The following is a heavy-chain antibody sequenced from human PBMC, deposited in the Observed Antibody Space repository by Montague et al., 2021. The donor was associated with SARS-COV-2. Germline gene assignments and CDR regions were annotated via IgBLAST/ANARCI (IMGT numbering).Heavy chain of an antibody. J-gene: IGHJ4*02. CDR1: GGSFSGYY. CDR3: MRAGGYVNRPPV. D-gene: IGHD6-19*01. Sequence: SETLSLTCAVYGGSFSGYYWSWIRQPPGKGLEWIGEIHHSGSTNYNPSLKSRVTISVDTSKNQFSLKLSSVTAADTAVYFCMRAGGYVNRPPVWGQGALVIVSS. CDR2: IHHSGST. V-gene: IGHV4-34*01.